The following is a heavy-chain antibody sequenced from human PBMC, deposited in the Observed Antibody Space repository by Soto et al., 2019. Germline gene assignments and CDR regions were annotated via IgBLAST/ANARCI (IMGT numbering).Heavy chain of an antibody. V-gene: IGHV1-8*01. D-gene: IGHD2-21*02. CDR3: ARGSGGNSAYYYYGMDV. CDR1: GYTFTSYD. CDR2: MNPNSGNT. Sequence: WASVKVSCKASGYTFTSYDINWVRQATGQGLEWMGWMNPNSGNTGYAQKFQGRVTMTRNTSISTAYMELSSLRSEDTAVYYCARGSGGNSAYYYYGMDVWGQGTTVTVSS. J-gene: IGHJ6*02.